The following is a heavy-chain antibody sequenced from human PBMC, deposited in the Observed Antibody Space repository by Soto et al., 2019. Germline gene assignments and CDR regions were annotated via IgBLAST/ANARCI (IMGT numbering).Heavy chain of an antibody. D-gene: IGHD6-13*01. Sequence: SETLSLTCAVSGGSISSSNWWSWVRQPPGKGLEWIGEIYHSGSTNYNPSLKSRVTISVDKSKNQFSLKLSSVTAADTAVYYCASLSIAAAGTDFDYWGQGTLVTVSS. CDR1: GGSISSSNW. J-gene: IGHJ4*02. CDR3: ASLSIAAAGTDFDY. V-gene: IGHV4-4*02. CDR2: IYHSGST.